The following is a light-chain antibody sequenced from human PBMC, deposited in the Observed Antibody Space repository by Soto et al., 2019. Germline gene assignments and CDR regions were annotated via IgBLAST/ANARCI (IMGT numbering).Light chain of an antibody. CDR2: GAS. J-gene: IGKJ2*01. CDR1: QSVSSSY. CDR3: QQYGSSPPMYT. Sequence: EIVLTQSPGTLSLSPGERATLSCRASQSVSSSYLAWYQQKPGQAPRLLIYGASSRATGIPDRFSGSGSGTDFTLTSRLEPEDFAVYYCQQYGSSPPMYTFGQGTKLEIK. V-gene: IGKV3-20*01.